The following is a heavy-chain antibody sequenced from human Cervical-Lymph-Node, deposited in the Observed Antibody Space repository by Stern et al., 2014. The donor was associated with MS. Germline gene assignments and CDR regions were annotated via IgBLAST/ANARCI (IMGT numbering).Heavy chain of an antibody. V-gene: IGHV4-39*01. CDR2: IYYSGST. J-gene: IGHJ5*02. CDR3: ARHDGDYPNWFDP. D-gene: IGHD4-17*01. Sequence: QLQLQESGPGLVKPSETLSLTCTVSGGSISSSSYYWGWIRQPPGKGLEWIGRIYYSGSTYYNPPLKMSVTIPVATTKNQFSLKLISGTAADTAVYYCARHDGDYPNWFDPWGQGTLVTVSS. CDR1: GGSISSSSYY.